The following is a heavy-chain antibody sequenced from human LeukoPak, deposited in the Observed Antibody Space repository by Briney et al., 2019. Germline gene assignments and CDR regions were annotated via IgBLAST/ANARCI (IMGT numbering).Heavy chain of an antibody. Sequence: GESLKISCKGSGYSFISYWIGWVRQMPGKGLEWMGIIYPGDSDTRYSPSFQGQVTISADKSISTAYLQWSSLKASDTAMYYCARRHYYDSSSLDYWGQGTLVTVSS. CDR1: GYSFISYW. D-gene: IGHD3-22*01. CDR3: ARRHYYDSSSLDY. CDR2: IYPGDSDT. J-gene: IGHJ4*02. V-gene: IGHV5-51*01.